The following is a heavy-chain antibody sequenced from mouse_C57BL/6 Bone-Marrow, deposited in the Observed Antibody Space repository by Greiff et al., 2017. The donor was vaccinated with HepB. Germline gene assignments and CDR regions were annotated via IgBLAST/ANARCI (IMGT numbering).Heavy chain of an antibody. CDR2: SRNKANDYTT. CDR1: GFTFSDFY. Sequence: EVKLMESGGGLVQSGRSLRLSCATSGFTFSDFYMEWVRQAPGKGLEWIAASRNKANDYTTEHSASVKGRFIVSRDTSQSILYLQMNALRAEDTAIYYCARDAAYYGSSSYWYFDVWGTGTTVTVSS. CDR3: ARDAAYYGSSSYWYFDV. V-gene: IGHV7-1*01. J-gene: IGHJ1*03. D-gene: IGHD1-1*01.